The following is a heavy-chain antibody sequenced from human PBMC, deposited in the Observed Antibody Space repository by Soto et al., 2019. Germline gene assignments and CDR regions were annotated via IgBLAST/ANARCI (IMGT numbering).Heavy chain of an antibody. CDR3: ARQGFGPLHGLVDV. Sequence: QVQLQESGPGLVKPSVTLSLSCTVSGGSINSYYWSWIRQSPGKRMEWIGYVHHSWGSSYNPSLQSRVAISLDTSKSQFSLKVTSVTATDTAVYYCARQGFGPLHGLVDVWGQGTTVTVSS. CDR2: VHHSWGS. J-gene: IGHJ6*02. V-gene: IGHV4-59*08. CDR1: GGSINSYY. D-gene: IGHD3-10*01.